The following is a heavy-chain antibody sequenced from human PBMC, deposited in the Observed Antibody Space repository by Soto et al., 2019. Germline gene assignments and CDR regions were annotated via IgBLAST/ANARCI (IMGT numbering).Heavy chain of an antibody. J-gene: IGHJ4*02. Sequence: KASETLSLTCTVSGGSISSYYWSWIRQPPGKGLEWIGYIYYSGSTNYNPSLKSRVTISVDTSKNQFSLKLSSVTAADTAVYYCARNRNGYSSSWYDYWGQGTLVTVSS. V-gene: IGHV4-59*01. CDR1: GGSISSYY. CDR2: IYYSGST. CDR3: ARNRNGYSSSWYDY. D-gene: IGHD6-13*01.